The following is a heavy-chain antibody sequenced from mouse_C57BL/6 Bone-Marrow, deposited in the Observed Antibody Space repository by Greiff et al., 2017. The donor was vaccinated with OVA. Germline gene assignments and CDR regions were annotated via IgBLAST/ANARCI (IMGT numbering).Heavy chain of an antibody. V-gene: IGHV3-6*01. J-gene: IGHJ1*03. CDR3: AREITTVVADYWYFDV. D-gene: IGHD1-1*01. CDR1: GYSITSGYY. Sequence: EVQLQESGPGLVKPSQSLSLTCSVTGYSITSGYYWNWIRQFPGNKLEWMGYISYDGSNNYNPSLKNRISITRDTSKNQFFLKLNSVTTEDTATYYCAREITTVVADYWYFDVWGTGTTVTVSS. CDR2: ISYDGSN.